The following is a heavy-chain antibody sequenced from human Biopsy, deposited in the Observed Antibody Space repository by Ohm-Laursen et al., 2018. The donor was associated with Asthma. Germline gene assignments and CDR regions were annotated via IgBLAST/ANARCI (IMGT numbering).Heavy chain of an antibody. D-gene: IGHD3-9*01. CDR3: ALSQDSGFDDHSPSWFDP. CDR2: IYLDDYN. V-gene: IGHV2-5*02. Sequence: PTQTLTLTSSFSGFSLRTPGVGVGWIRQSPGKALEWLALIYLDDYNLFRPSLKRRLTITKDPSKNQVVLTMTKMDPVDSGTYYCALSQDSGFDDHSPSWFDPWGQGTLVTVSS. J-gene: IGHJ5*02. CDR1: GFSLRTPGVG.